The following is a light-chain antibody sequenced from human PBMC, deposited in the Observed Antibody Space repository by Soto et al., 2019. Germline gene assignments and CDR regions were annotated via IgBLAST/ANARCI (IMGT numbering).Light chain of an antibody. CDR3: SSYTSSSTPALYV. CDR1: SSDVGCYNY. V-gene: IGLV2-14*01. CDR2: DVS. J-gene: IGLJ1*01. Sequence: QSVLTQPASVSGSPGQSITISCTGTSSDVGCYNYVSWYQQHPGKAPKLMIYDVSNRPSGVSNRFSGSKSGNTASLTISGLQAEDEADYYCSSYTSSSTPALYVFGTGTKVTVL.